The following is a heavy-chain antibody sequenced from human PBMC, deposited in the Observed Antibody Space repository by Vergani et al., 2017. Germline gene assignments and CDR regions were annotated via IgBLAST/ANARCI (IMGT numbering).Heavy chain of an antibody. Sequence: QVQLVESGGGVVQPGRSLRLSCAASGFTFSSYGMHWVRQAPGKGLEWVAVISYDGSNKYYADSVKGRFTISRDNSKNTLYLQMNSLRAEDTAVYYCAKDQQQLYYYDSSGYYSDYWGQGTLVTVSS. V-gene: IGHV3-30*18. CDR2: ISYDGSNK. J-gene: IGHJ4*02. D-gene: IGHD3-22*01. CDR1: GFTFSSYG. CDR3: AKDQQQLYYYDSSGYYSDY.